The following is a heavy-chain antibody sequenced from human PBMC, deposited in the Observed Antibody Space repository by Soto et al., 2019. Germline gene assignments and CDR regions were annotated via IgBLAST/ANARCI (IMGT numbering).Heavy chain of an antibody. CDR2: INAGNGNT. CDR3: ARDYNDFWSGHFDY. Sequence: ASVKVSCKASGYTFTSYAMHCVRQAPGQRLEWMGWINAGNGNTKYSQKFQGRVTITRDTSASTAYMELSSLRSEDTAVYYCARDYNDFWSGHFDYWGRGALVTVSS. CDR1: GYTFTSYA. J-gene: IGHJ4*02. D-gene: IGHD3-3*01. V-gene: IGHV1-3*01.